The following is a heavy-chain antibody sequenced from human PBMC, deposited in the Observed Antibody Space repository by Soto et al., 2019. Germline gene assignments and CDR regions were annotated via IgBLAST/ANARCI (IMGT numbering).Heavy chain of an antibody. Sequence: SETLSLTCAVSGFSISSGYYWGWIRQPPGEGLEWIGTIYRSGTTDYNPSLNSRVPMSVDTSKNQFSLNLSSVTAADTAVYFCAREEVPQWFSKGYYGLDVWGQGTTVTVSS. J-gene: IGHJ6*02. CDR3: AREEVPQWFSKGYYGLDV. D-gene: IGHD2-8*01. V-gene: IGHV4-38-2*02. CDR1: GFSISSGYY. CDR2: IYRSGTT.